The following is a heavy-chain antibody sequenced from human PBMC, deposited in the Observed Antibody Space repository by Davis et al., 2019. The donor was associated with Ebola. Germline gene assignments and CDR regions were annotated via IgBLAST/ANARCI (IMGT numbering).Heavy chain of an antibody. J-gene: IGHJ4*02. CDR2: IWYDGSNK. V-gene: IGHV3-33*01. D-gene: IGHD5-12*01. Sequence: PGGSLRLSCVASEFTFNNYVMHWVRQAPGKGLEWVAVIWYDGSNKYYADSVKGRFTIFRDNSKNTRYLQINSLRAEDTAVYYCARDGTLLNVDIVTTTYFDYWGQGTLVTVSS. CDR3: ARDGTLLNVDIVTTTYFDY. CDR1: EFTFNNYV.